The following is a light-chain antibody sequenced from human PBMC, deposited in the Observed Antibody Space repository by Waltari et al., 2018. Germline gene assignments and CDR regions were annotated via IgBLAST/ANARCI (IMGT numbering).Light chain of an antibody. V-gene: IGLV2-8*01. CDR3: SSYAGSNNYVL. J-gene: IGLJ2*01. Sequence: QSALTQPPSASGSPGQSVTISCTGTSSDVGGYNYVSWSQQHPGKAPKLMIYEVNNRPSGVPDRFSGAKSGNTASLTGSGLQAEDEADYYCSSYAGSNNYVLFGGGTKLTVL. CDR2: EVN. CDR1: SSDVGGYNY.